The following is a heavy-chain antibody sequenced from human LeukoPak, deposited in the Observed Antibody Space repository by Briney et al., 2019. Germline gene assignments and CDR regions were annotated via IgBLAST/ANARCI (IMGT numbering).Heavy chain of an antibody. V-gene: IGHV3-23*01. J-gene: IGHJ4*02. Sequence: GGSLRLSCAASGFMFRSYAMNWVRQAPGKGLEWVSSISTSGGNTYCPDSVKGRFTISRDNSKNTLYLQMNSLRAEDTAVYYCARDQVVVTASRFDYWGQGTLVTVSS. D-gene: IGHD2-15*01. CDR3: ARDQVVVTASRFDY. CDR1: GFMFRSYA. CDR2: ISTSGGNT.